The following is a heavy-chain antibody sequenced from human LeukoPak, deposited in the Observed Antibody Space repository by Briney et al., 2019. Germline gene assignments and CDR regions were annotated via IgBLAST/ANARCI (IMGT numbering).Heavy chain of an antibody. CDR1: GGSISSYY. D-gene: IGHD6-13*01. Sequence: PSETLSLTCTVSGGSISSYYWGWIRQPPGKGLEWIGSIYYSGSTNYNPSLKSRVTISVGTSKNQFSLKLSSVTAADTAVYYCARDRTIIAAAGRYYYYGMDVWGQGTTVTVSS. J-gene: IGHJ6*02. CDR3: ARDRTIIAAAGRYYYYGMDV. CDR2: IYYSGST. V-gene: IGHV4-59*01.